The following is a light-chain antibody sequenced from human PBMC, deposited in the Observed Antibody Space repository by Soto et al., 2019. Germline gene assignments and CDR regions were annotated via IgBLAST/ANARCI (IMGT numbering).Light chain of an antibody. CDR3: QQSYRIPPT. V-gene: IGKV1-39*01. J-gene: IGKJ2*01. CDR2: GAS. CDR1: QTFSGH. Sequence: DIQMTQSPSSLSASVGDTVTITCRANQTFSGHLNWYQQKPGKAPNLLIYGASFLQSGVPSRFSGSGSGTDFTLTISSLQPEDSSTYYCQQSYRIPPTFGQGTKVE.